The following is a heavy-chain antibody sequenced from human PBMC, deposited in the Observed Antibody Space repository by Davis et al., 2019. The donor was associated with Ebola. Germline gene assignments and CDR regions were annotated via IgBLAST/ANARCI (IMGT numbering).Heavy chain of an antibody. V-gene: IGHV3-33*01. Sequence: GGSLRLSCEAPGFTFTNYGMPWVRQAPGKGLEWVGIIWYSGHAKYSGDSVRGRFTISRDNSKNTLYLQMNSLRAEDTAVYYGARDRRPASGWYGRNGMDVWGKGTTVTVSS. CDR3: ARDRRPASGWYGRNGMDV. CDR2: IWYSGHAK. J-gene: IGHJ6*04. CDR1: GFTFTNYG. D-gene: IGHD6-19*01.